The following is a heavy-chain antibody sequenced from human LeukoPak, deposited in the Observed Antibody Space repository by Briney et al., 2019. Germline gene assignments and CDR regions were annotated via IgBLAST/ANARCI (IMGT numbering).Heavy chain of an antibody. Sequence: PGGSLRLSCTASGFTFDDYAMQWVRQAPGKGLEWGSGFSWNSGSIVYADSVKGRFTISRDNAMNSLYLQMNRLRAEDTALYYCARESNLGDWGQGTLVTVSS. D-gene: IGHD3-16*01. CDR3: ARESNLGD. V-gene: IGHV3-9*01. CDR2: FSWNSGSI. J-gene: IGHJ4*02. CDR1: GFTFDDYA.